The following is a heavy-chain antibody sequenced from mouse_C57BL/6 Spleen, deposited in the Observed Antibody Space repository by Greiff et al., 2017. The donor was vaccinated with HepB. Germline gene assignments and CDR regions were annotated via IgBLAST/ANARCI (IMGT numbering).Heavy chain of an antibody. D-gene: IGHD1-1*01. J-gene: IGHJ4*01. CDR2: IWSGGST. CDR3: ARSITTVVATDYYAMDY. Sequence: VQLQQSGPGLVQPSQSLSITCTVSGFSLTSYGVHWVRQSPGKGLEWLGVIWSGGSTDYNAAFISRLSISKDNSKSQVFFKMNSLQADDTAIYYGARSITTVVATDYYAMDYWGQGTSVTVSS. CDR1: GFSLTSYG. V-gene: IGHV2-2*01.